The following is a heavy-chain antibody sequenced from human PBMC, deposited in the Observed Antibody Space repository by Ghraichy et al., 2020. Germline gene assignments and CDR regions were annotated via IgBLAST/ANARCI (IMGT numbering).Heavy chain of an antibody. V-gene: IGHV3-23*01. CDR3: AKGVGKLLREPNTYYFDY. CDR1: GFTFSSYA. D-gene: IGHD1-14*01. CDR2: ISGSGGST. J-gene: IGHJ4*02. Sequence: GGSLRLSCAASGFTFSSYAMSWVRQAPGKGLEWVSAISGSGGSTYYADSVKGRFTISRDNSKNTLYLQMNSLRAEDTAVYYCAKGVGKLLREPNTYYFDYWGQGTLVTVSS.